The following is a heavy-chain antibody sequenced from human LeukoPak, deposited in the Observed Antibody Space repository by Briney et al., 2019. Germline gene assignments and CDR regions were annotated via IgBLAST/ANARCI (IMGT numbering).Heavy chain of an antibody. Sequence: GASVKVSCKTSGYTFTSYNIRWVRLAPGQGLEWMGVVNPSSGDTSYEQKFQGRVTMTRDTSTNTVFMELSSLRSEDTAVYYCARRSVTFSFDYWGQGTLVTVSS. D-gene: IGHD3-16*01. V-gene: IGHV1-46*01. CDR1: GYTFTSYN. CDR3: ARRSVTFSFDY. J-gene: IGHJ4*02. CDR2: VNPSSGDT.